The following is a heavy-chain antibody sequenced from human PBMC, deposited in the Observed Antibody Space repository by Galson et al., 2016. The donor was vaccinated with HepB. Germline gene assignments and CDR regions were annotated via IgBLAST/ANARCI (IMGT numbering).Heavy chain of an antibody. CDR3: ARGVICSGDRRVYTGMDV. V-gene: IGHV1-8*01. Sequence: SVKVSCKASGYTFTNYHINWVRQATGQGLEWLGWMNPNSGNTKYAQKFQGRVTVTRDTSISTAYMELSSLRSEDTAIYYCARGVICSGDRRVYTGMDVWGQGTTVTVSS. CDR2: MNPNSGNT. CDR1: GYTFTNYH. J-gene: IGHJ6*02. D-gene: IGHD2-15*01.